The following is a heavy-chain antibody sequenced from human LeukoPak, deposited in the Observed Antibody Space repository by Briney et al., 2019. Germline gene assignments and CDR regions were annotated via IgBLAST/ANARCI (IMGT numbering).Heavy chain of an antibody. Sequence: GGSLRLSCAASGFAFSDYSMNWVRQAPGKGLEWVSYISSSDNTIHYADSVEGGFTISRDNAKNSLYLEMNSLRDEDTAVYYCARGHRGYSYGRLDYWGQGTLVTVSS. CDR1: GFAFSDYS. D-gene: IGHD5-18*01. CDR3: ARGHRGYSYGRLDY. J-gene: IGHJ4*02. CDR2: ISSSDNTI. V-gene: IGHV3-48*02.